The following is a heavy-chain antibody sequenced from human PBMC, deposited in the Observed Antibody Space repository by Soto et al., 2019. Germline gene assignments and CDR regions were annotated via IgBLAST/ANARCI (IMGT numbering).Heavy chain of an antibody. CDR3: ARDTKAAAGFKDYYYGMDV. D-gene: IGHD6-13*01. CDR1: GGSIRSGGYY. Sequence: SETLSLTCTVSGGSIRSGGYYWSWIRQHPGKGLEWIGYIYYSGSTYYNPSLKSRVTISVDTSKNQFSLKLSSVTAADTAVYYCARDTKAAAGFKDYYYGMDVWGQGTTVTVS. V-gene: IGHV4-31*03. CDR2: IYYSGST. J-gene: IGHJ6*02.